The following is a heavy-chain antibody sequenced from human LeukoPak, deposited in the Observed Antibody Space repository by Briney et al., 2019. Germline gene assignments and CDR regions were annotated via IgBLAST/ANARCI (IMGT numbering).Heavy chain of an antibody. D-gene: IGHD2-2*02. Sequence: PGGSLRLSCTASGFTFNNYAMSWVRQAPGKGLEWVSGISGNGGTTTYADPVKGSFTITRDNSRNTVFLQMNSLRAEDTAIYYCAKLPAAIRTLDYWGQGTLVTVSS. CDR3: AKLPAAIRTLDY. CDR1: GFTFNNYA. CDR2: ISGNGGTT. J-gene: IGHJ4*02. V-gene: IGHV3-23*01.